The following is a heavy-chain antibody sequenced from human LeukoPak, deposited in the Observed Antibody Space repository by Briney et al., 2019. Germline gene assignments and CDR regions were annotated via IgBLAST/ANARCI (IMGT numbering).Heavy chain of an antibody. Sequence: PGGSLRLSCAASGFTFSSYWMSWVRQAPGKGLEWVSVIFSGGGTYYADSVKGRFTISRDNFKNTLYLQMNSLRAEDTAVYYCARGGSTRIYYFDYWGQGTLVTVSS. CDR2: IFSGGGT. V-gene: IGHV3-53*01. CDR3: ARGGSTRIYYFDY. CDR1: GFTFSSYW. J-gene: IGHJ4*02.